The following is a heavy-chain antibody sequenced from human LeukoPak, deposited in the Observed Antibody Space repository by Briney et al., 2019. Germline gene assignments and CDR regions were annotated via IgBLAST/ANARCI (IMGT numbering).Heavy chain of an antibody. CDR1: GGSFSGYY. CDR3: ARLPDRSGYYYYYMDV. D-gene: IGHD1-14*01. CDR2: INHSGST. V-gene: IGHV4-34*01. J-gene: IGHJ6*03. Sequence: PSETLSLTCAVYGGSFSGYYWSWIRQPPGKGLEWIGEINHSGSTNYNPSLKSRVTISVDTSKNQFSLKLSSVTAADTAVYYCARLPDRSGYYYYYMDVWGKGTTVTVSS.